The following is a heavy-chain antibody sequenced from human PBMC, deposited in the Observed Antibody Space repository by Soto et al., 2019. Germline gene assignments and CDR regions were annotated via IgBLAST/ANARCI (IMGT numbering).Heavy chain of an antibody. J-gene: IGHJ4*02. CDR3: ARDPPLGGPCDY. D-gene: IGHD3-16*01. Sequence: QVQLVQSGAEVKKPGASVKVSCKASGYTFNSYGISWVRQAPGQGLEWMGWINAYNGNTKYAQKVQGRVIMTTDTSTSTAYMERRSLASDETAVYDFARDPPLGGPCDYWGEGDLVSVCS. CDR2: INAYNGNT. V-gene: IGHV1-18*01. CDR1: GYTFNSYG.